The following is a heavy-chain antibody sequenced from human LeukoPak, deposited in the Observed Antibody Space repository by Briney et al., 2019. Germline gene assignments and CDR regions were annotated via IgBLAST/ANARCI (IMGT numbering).Heavy chain of an antibody. Sequence: GRSLRLSCAASGFTFSSYAMHWVRQAPGKGLEWVAVISYDGSNKYYADSVKGRFTISRDNSKNTLYLQMNSLRAEDTAVCYCARDYYDSSGYYQDAFDIWGQGTMVTVSS. CDR1: GFTFSSYA. V-gene: IGHV3-30-3*01. D-gene: IGHD3-22*01. CDR3: ARDYYDSSGYYQDAFDI. J-gene: IGHJ3*02. CDR2: ISYDGSNK.